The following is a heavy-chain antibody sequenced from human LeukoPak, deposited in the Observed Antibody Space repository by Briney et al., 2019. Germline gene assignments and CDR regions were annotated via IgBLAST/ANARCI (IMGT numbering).Heavy chain of an antibody. V-gene: IGHV4-4*02. CDR2: VPDSGAT. D-gene: IGHD2/OR15-2a*01. J-gene: IGHJ4*02. Sequence: SETLSLTCAVSAGSITSSRWWNWVRQPPGKGLEWIGEVPDSGATKYNPSLKGRVTISVDQSRTQIFLRLNSVTAADTAMYYCAVCILQPENNVRDSWGQGSLVIVSS. CDR1: AGSITSSRW. CDR3: AVCILQPENNVRDS.